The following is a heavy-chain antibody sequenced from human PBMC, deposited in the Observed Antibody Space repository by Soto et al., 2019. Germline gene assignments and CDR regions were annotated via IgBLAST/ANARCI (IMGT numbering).Heavy chain of an antibody. Sequence: GGSLRLSCAASGFTFSSYSMNWVRQAPGKGLEWVSSISSSSSYIYYADSVKGRFTISRDNAKNSLYLQMNSLRAEDTAVYYCARDHLADFWSGYFVWGQGTLVTVSS. CDR3: ARDHLADFWSGYFV. J-gene: IGHJ4*02. V-gene: IGHV3-21*01. CDR1: GFTFSSYS. D-gene: IGHD3-3*01. CDR2: ISSSSSYI.